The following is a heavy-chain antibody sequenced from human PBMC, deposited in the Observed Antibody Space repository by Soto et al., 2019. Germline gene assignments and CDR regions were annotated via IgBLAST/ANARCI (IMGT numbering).Heavy chain of an antibody. CDR2: IYYSGST. D-gene: IGHD4-17*01. Sequence: SETLSLTCTVSGGSISSGGYYWSWIRQHPGKGLEWIGYIYYSGSTYYNPSLKSRVTISVDTSKNQFSLKLSSVTAAATAVYCCATLAIGDYFDYWGKGTLVTVSS. V-gene: IGHV4-31*03. J-gene: IGHJ4*02. CDR3: ATLAIGDYFDY. CDR1: GGSISSGGYY.